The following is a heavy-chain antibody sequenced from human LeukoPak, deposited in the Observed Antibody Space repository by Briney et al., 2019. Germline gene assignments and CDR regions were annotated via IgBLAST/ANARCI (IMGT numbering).Heavy chain of an antibody. CDR2: IIPIFGTA. J-gene: IGHJ4*02. CDR1: GGTFSSCA. Sequence: SVKVSCKASGGTFSSCAISWVRQAPGQGLEWMGGIIPIFGTANYAQKFQGRVTITTDESTSTAYMELSSLRSEDTAVYYCASWEKYCSGGSCTDYWGQGTLVTVSS. CDR3: ASWEKYCSGGSCTDY. D-gene: IGHD2-15*01. V-gene: IGHV1-69*05.